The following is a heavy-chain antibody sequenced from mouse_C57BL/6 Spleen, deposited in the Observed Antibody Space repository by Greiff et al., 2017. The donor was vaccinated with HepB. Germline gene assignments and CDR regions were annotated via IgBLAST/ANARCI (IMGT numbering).Heavy chain of an antibody. CDR2: IDPEDGDT. Sequence: VQLKQSGAELVRPGASVKLSCTASGFNIKDYYMHWVKQRPEQGLEWIGRIDPEDGDTEYDPKFQGKATMTADTSSNTAYLQLSSLTSEDTAVYYCTTAYYYDSSYDYFDYWGQGTTLTVSS. J-gene: IGHJ2*01. CDR1: GFNIKDYY. CDR3: TTAYYYDSSYDYFDY. V-gene: IGHV14-1*01. D-gene: IGHD1-1*01.